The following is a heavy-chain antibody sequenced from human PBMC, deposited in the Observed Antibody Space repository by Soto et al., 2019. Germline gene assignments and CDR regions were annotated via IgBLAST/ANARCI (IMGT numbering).Heavy chain of an antibody. CDR3: ARDSPYSSSSNWFDP. J-gene: IGHJ5*02. Sequence: QVQLQESGPGLVKPSETLSLTCTVSGGSISSYYWSWIRQPPGKGLEWIGYIYYSGSTNYNPSLTSRVTISVDTSKNQFSLKLSSVTAADTAVYYCARDSPYSSSSNWFDPWGQGTLVTVSS. D-gene: IGHD6-6*01. CDR1: GGSISSYY. V-gene: IGHV4-59*01. CDR2: IYYSGST.